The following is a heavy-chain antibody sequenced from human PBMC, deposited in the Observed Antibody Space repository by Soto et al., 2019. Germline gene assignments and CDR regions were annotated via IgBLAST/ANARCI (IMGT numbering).Heavy chain of an antibody. CDR2: ISSNGGST. J-gene: IGHJ3*02. V-gene: IGHV3-64*01. Sequence: GGSLRLSCAASGFTFSSYAMHWVRQAPGKGLEYVSAISSNGGSTYYANSVKGRFTISRDNSKNTLYLQMGSLRAEDMAVYYCARDSGRDDAFDIWGQGTMVTVSS. CDR1: GFTFSSYA. CDR3: ARDSGRDDAFDI.